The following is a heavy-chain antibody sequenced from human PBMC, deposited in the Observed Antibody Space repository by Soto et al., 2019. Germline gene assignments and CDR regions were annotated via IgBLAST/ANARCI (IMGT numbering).Heavy chain of an antibody. V-gene: IGHV4-39*01. D-gene: IGHD2-2*01. J-gene: IGHJ6*03. Sequence: QLQLQESGPGLVKPSETLSLTCTVSGGSISSSSYYWGWIRQPPGKGLEWIGSIYYSGSTYYNPSLKSRVTISVDTSKNQFSLNLSSVTAADTAVYYCASLSTLPKSEHYYYYMDVWGKGTTVTVSS. CDR2: IYYSGST. CDR3: ASLSTLPKSEHYYYYMDV. CDR1: GGSISSSSYY.